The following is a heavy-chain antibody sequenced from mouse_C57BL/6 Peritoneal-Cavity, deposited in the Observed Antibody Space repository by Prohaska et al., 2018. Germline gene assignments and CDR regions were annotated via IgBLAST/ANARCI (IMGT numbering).Heavy chain of an antibody. Sequence: QVQLQQPGAELVRPGTSVKLSCKASGYTFTSYWMPWVKQRTGQGLEWIGVIDPSDSYTNYNQKFKGKATLTVDTSSSTAYMQLSSLTSEDSAVYYCARVDGYLGYFDVWGTGTTVTVSS. CDR2: IDPSDSYT. D-gene: IGHD2-3*01. J-gene: IGHJ1*03. V-gene: IGHV1-59*01. CDR3: ARVDGYLGYFDV. CDR1: GYTFTSYW.